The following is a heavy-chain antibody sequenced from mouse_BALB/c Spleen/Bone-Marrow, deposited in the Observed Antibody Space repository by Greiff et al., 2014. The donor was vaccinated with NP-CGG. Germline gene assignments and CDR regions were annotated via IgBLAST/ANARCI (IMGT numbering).Heavy chain of an antibody. J-gene: IGHJ4*01. Sequence: VQLQQSGAEFVMPGASVKMSCKASGYTFTDKWMHWVKQRPGQGLEWIGATDTSDSYINYNQKFKGKASLTVDASSSTAYMHLSSLTSDDSAVYYCARGGHDFSLDYWGQGTSVIGSS. D-gene: IGHD2-4*01. CDR2: TDTSDSYI. CDR1: GYTFTDKW. V-gene: IGHV1-69*01. CDR3: ARGGHDFSLDY.